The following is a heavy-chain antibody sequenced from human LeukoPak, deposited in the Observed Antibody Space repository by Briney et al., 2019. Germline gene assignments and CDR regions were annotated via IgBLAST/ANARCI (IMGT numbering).Heavy chain of an antibody. CDR2: IYSSGST. CDR1: GGSISSYY. J-gene: IGHJ5*02. D-gene: IGHD5-24*01. Sequence: SETLSLTCTVSGGSISSYYWSWIRQPPGKGMEWIGYIYSSGSTNYNPSLKSRVTISVDTSKNQFSLKLSSVTAADTAVYYCARDADGWFDPWGQGTLVTVSS. CDR3: ARDADGWFDP. V-gene: IGHV4-59*01.